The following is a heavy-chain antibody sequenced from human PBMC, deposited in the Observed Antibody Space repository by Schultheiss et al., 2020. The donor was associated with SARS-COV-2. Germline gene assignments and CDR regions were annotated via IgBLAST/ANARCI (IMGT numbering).Heavy chain of an antibody. CDR1: GFTFSDYY. J-gene: IGHJ6*02. V-gene: IGHV3-33*08. D-gene: IGHD3-10*01. CDR2: IWYDGSNK. Sequence: GGSLRLSCAASGFTFSDYYMSWIRQAPGKGLEWVAVIWYDGSNKYYADSVKGRFTISRDNSKNTLYLQMNSLRAEDTAVYYCARGGLWFREGMDVWGQGTTVTVSS. CDR3: ARGGLWFREGMDV.